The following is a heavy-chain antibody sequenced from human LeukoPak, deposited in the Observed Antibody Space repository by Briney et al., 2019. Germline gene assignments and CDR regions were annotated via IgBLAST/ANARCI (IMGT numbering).Heavy chain of an antibody. CDR2: IYHSGST. J-gene: IGHJ4*02. V-gene: IGHV4-59*01. D-gene: IGHD6-13*01. Sequence: SETLSLTCTVSGDSISSYYWSWIRQPPGKGLEWIGYIYHSGSTDYNPSLKSRVTISADTSKDQFSLKLASVTAADTAVYYCATGYSSTWYYFDYWGQGTLVTVSS. CDR1: GDSISSYY. CDR3: ATGYSSTWYYFDY.